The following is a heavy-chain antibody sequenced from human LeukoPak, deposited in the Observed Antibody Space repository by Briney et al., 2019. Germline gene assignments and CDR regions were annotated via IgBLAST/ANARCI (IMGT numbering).Heavy chain of an antibody. CDR1: GFTFSSYG. Sequence: GRSLRLSCAASGFTFSSYGMHWVRQAPGKGLEWVAVIWYDGSNKYYADSVKGRFTISRDNSKNTLYLQMNSLRAEDTAVYYCAREWSGYYKSFDYWGQGTLVTVSS. V-gene: IGHV3-33*01. D-gene: IGHD3-3*01. J-gene: IGHJ4*02. CDR3: AREWSGYYKSFDY. CDR2: IWYDGSNK.